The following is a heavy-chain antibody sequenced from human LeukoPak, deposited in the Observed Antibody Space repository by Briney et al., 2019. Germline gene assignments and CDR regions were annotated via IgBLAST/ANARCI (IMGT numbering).Heavy chain of an antibody. J-gene: IGHJ6*02. V-gene: IGHV4-34*01. CDR1: GGSFSGYY. CDR3: ARYRATVNPRHYYYYGMDV. Sequence: PSETLSLTCAVYGGSFSGYYWSWIRQPPGKGLEWIGEINHSGSTNYNPSLKSRVTISVDTSKNQFSLKLSSVTAADTAVYYCARYRATVNPRHYYYYGMDVWGQGTTVTVSS. D-gene: IGHD5-12*01. CDR2: INHSGST.